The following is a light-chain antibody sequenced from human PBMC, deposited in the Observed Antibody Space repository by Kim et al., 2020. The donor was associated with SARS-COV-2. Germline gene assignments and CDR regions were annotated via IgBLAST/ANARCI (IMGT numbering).Light chain of an antibody. CDR3: QQYGSSPLT. Sequence: LSPGERATLSCRASQSVTSSYLAWYQQKPGQAPRLLVYGASSRATGIPDRFSGSGSGTDFTLTISRLEPEDFAVFYCQQYGSSPLTFGQGTKLEI. V-gene: IGKV3-20*01. J-gene: IGKJ1*01. CDR2: GAS. CDR1: QSVTSSY.